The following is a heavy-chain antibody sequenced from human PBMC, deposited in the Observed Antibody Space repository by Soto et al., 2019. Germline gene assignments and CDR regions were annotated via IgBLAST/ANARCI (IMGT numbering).Heavy chain of an antibody. Sequence: EAQLLESGGGLVQPGGSLRLSCAASGFTFSTYPMSWVRQAPGKGLEWVSGISGSGISTYYTDSVKGRFTISRHNSKNTVFLKMNSLRDEDTAVYYCVKPPVITASYYYYDMDVWGQGTTVTVSS. CDR3: VKPPVITASYYYYDMDV. J-gene: IGHJ6*02. D-gene: IGHD4-4*01. V-gene: IGHV3-23*01. CDR1: GFTFSTYP. CDR2: ISGSGIST.